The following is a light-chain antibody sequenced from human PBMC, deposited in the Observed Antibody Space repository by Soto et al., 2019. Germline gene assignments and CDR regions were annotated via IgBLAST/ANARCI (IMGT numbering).Light chain of an antibody. Sequence: IVLTKSLGTLSLSQGERATLSCRASQSVSNNYLAWYQQKPGQAPRLLIYGASSRATGIPDRFSGSGSGTDFTLTISSLQPEDFATYYCQQSYSCPLSFAGGTKVDIK. V-gene: IGKV3-20*01. J-gene: IGKJ4*01. CDR3: QQSYSCPLS. CDR2: GAS. CDR1: QSVSNNY.